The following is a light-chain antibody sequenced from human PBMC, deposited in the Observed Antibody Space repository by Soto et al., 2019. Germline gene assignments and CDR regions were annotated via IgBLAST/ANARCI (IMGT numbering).Light chain of an antibody. J-gene: IGLJ3*02. CDR2: RNN. Sequence: QSAVTQPPSASGTPGQRVTISCSGSTSNIGHNYVYWYQQFPGTAPKLLIYRNNQRPSGVPDRFSGSKSGTSASLAISGLRSEDEADYYCATWDDRLSGGVFGGGTQLTVL. CDR1: TSNIGHNY. CDR3: ATWDDRLSGGV. V-gene: IGLV1-47*01.